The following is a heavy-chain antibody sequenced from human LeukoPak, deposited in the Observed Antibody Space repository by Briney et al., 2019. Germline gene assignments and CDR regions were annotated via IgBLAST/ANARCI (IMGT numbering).Heavy chain of an antibody. CDR1: AFTFRTAW. Sequence: GGSLRLSCAASAFTFRTAWMSWVRQAPGKGLEWVAFISSSSGTIYYADSVKGRFTISRDNAKNSLYLQMNSLRDEDTAVYYCARFGANSIAAAVRRFDYWGQGTLVTVSS. J-gene: IGHJ4*02. D-gene: IGHD6-13*01. CDR2: ISSSSGTI. CDR3: ARFGANSIAAAVRRFDY. V-gene: IGHV3-48*02.